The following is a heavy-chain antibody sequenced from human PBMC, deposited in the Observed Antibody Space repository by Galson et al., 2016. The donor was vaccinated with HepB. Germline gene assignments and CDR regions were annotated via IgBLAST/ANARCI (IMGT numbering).Heavy chain of an antibody. CDR2: INAGNGHT. CDR3: VTSRLDYYGLDV. V-gene: IGHV1-3*01. J-gene: IGHJ6*02. Sequence: SVKVSCKASGYIFTTYTMHWVRQAPGQRLEWMGRINAGNGHTKYSQKFQDRVTITTDTSASTAYMELNSLRSEDTAVYYCVTSRLDYYGLDVWGQGTTVTVSS. CDR1: GYIFTTYT. D-gene: IGHD3-16*01.